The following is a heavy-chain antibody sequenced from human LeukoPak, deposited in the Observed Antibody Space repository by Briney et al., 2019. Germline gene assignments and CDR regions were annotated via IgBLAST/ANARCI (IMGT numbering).Heavy chain of an antibody. CDR3: AAAGMDD. D-gene: IGHD6-19*01. V-gene: IGHV3-7*01. J-gene: IGHJ4*02. CDR2: IKQDGSEK. CDR1: GLIFSNYW. Sequence: PGGSLRLSCAASGLIFSNYWVTWARQAPGKGLEWVANIKQDGSEKYYVDSVKGRFTISRDNAKKSLYLQMNSLRAEDTAVYYCAAAGMDDWGQGTLVTVSS.